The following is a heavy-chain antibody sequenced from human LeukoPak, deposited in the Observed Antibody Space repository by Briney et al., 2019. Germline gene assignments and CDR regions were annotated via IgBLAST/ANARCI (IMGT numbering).Heavy chain of an antibody. D-gene: IGHD6-13*01. J-gene: IGHJ4*02. CDR2: ISISGGTT. V-gene: IGHV3-21*01. CDR3: GIAAAGTYFDY. Sequence: GGSLRLSCGASGVTFSNYAMTWVRQAPGKGLEWVSSISISGGTTHYADSVKGRFTISRDNAKNSLYLQMNSLRAEDTAVYYCGIAAAGTYFDYWGQGTLVTVSS. CDR1: GVTFSNYA.